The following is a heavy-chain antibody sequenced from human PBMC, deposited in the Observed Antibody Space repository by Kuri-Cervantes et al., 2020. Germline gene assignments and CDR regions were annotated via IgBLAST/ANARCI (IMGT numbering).Heavy chain of an antibody. CDR1: GGSISSYY. CDR2: IYYSGST. J-gene: IGHJ4*02. D-gene: IGHD3-22*01. V-gene: IGHV4-59*01. Sequence: ESLKISCTVSGGSISSYYWSWIRQPPGKGLEWIGYIYYSGSTNYNPSLKSRVTISVDTSKNQFPLKLSSVTAADTAVYYCARISYYDSSGYLDWGQGTLVTVSS. CDR3: ARISYYDSSGYLD.